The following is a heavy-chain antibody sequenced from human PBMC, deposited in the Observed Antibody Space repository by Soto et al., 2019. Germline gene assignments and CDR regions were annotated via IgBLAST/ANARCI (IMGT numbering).Heavy chain of an antibody. Sequence: VASVKVSCKVSGYTLTELSMHWVRQAPGKGLEWMGGFDPEDGETIYAQKFQGRVTMTEDTSTDTAYMELSSLRSEDTAVYYCATDSEAAAGTPYYYYYYGMDGWGQGTTVTVSS. J-gene: IGHJ6*02. CDR1: GYTLTELS. V-gene: IGHV1-24*01. CDR3: ATDSEAAAGTPYYYYYYGMDG. D-gene: IGHD6-13*01. CDR2: FDPEDGET.